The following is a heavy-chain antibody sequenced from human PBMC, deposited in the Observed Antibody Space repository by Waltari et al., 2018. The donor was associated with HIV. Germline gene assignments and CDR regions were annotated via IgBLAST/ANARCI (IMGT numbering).Heavy chain of an antibody. V-gene: IGHV4-39*07. CDR1: GGSISSSSYY. J-gene: IGHJ3*02. Sequence: QLQLQESGPGLVKPSETLSLTCTVSGGSISSSSYYWGWIRQPPGKGLECIGSIYYSGSTYYHPSLKSRVTISVDTSKNQFSLKLSSVTAADTAVYYCARDSALLRLGELSPGAFDIWGQGTMVTVSS. D-gene: IGHD3-16*02. CDR3: ARDSALLRLGELSPGAFDI. CDR2: IYYSGST.